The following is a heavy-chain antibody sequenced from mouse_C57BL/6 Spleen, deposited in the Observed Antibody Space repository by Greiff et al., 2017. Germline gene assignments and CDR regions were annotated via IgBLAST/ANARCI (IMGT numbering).Heavy chain of an antibody. Sequence: QVQLKQSGAELVRPGASVTLSCKASGYTFTDYEMHWVKQTPVHGLEWIGAIDPETGGTAYNQTFQGKAILTAHKSSSTAYMELRGLTSEDSAVYYCTRESGRTDYWGQDTTLTVSS. CDR1: GYTFTDYE. J-gene: IGHJ2*01. CDR3: TRESGRTDY. D-gene: IGHD1-1*01. CDR2: IDPETGGT. V-gene: IGHV1-15*01.